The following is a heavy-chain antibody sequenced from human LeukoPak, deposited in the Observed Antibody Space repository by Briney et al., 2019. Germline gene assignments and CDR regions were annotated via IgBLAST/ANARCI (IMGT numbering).Heavy chain of an antibody. V-gene: IGHV3-21*01. CDR1: GFTFSSYW. D-gene: IGHD1-26*01. CDR2: ISSSSSYI. CDR3: ARGGSYDKAHDS. Sequence: GGSLRLSCAACGFTFSSYWMLWVRQAPGKGLEWVSSISSSSSYIYYADSVKGRFTISRNNAKNSLNLKMTTLRAEDTAVYYGARGGSYDKAHDSWGQGTLVTVSS. J-gene: IGHJ4*02.